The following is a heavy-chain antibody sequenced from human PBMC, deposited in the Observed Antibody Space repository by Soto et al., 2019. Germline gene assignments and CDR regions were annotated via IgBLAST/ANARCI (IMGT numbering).Heavy chain of an antibody. CDR2: IDPSDSYT. V-gene: IGHV5-10-1*01. CDR1: GYSFTSYW. Sequence: EVQLVQSGAEVKKPGESLRISCKGSGYSFTSYWISWVRQMPGKGLEWMGRIDPSDSYTNYSPSFQGHVTISADKSISTAYLQGSSLKASDTAMYYCARHAPTMVRGAVYGMDVWGQGTTVTVSS. J-gene: IGHJ6*02. D-gene: IGHD3-10*01. CDR3: ARHAPTMVRGAVYGMDV.